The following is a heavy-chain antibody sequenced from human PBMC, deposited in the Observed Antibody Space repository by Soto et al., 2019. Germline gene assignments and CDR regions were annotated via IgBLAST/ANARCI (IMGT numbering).Heavy chain of an antibody. Sequence: SETLSLTCTVSGGSISSGDYSWSWVRQSPGKGLEWIGHIYNSGITYYDPSLKSRVVISIDTSRNQFSLRLNSLTAADRAVYFCARGVTVFGLVSRFWFDPWGQGTVVTVSS. CDR1: GGSISSGDYS. V-gene: IGHV4-30-4*01. D-gene: IGHD3-3*01. J-gene: IGHJ5*02. CDR3: ARGVTVFGLVSRFWFDP. CDR2: IYNSGIT.